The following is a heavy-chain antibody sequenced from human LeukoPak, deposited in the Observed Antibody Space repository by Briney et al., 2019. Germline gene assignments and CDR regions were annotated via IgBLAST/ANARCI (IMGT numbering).Heavy chain of an antibody. J-gene: IGHJ3*02. V-gene: IGHV3-23*01. CDR2: ISGGGGST. CDR1: GFTFSSYA. Sequence: PGGSLRLSCAASGFTFSSYAMSWVRQAPGKGLEWVSSISGGGGSTFYADSVKGRFTFSRDNSKNTLYLQMNSLRAEDTAVYYCAKDRIVVVVADAFDIWGQGTMVTVSS. D-gene: IGHD2-15*01. CDR3: AKDRIVVVVADAFDI.